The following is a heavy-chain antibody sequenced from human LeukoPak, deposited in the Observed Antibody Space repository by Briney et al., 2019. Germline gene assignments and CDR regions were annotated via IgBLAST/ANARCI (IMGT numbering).Heavy chain of an antibody. CDR2: MTEYGTQT. Sequence: GGSLRLSCAASGLSFSDYWANWVRLAPGKGLEWVANMTEYGTQTNYVDSVKGRFTISRDRSKTSVYLQMDSLRVEDTAVYYCTTLSAAAIDYWGRGTLVTVSS. CDR3: TTLSAAAIDY. V-gene: IGHV3-7*01. D-gene: IGHD6-13*01. CDR1: GLSFSDYW. J-gene: IGHJ4*02.